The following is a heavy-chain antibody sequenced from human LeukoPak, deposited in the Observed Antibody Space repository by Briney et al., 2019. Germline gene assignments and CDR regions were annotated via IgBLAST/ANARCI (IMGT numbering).Heavy chain of an antibody. CDR3: AREGADAFDI. CDR2: IEQDGSEK. J-gene: IGHJ3*02. V-gene: IGHV3-7*01. D-gene: IGHD4/OR15-4a*01. CDR1: GFTFSSYW. Sequence: PGGSLRLSCAASGFTFSSYWMSWVRQAPGKGLEWVANIEQDGSEKNYVDSVKGRFTISRDNAENALYLQMNTLRPEDTAVYYCAREGADAFDIWGQGTMVTVSS.